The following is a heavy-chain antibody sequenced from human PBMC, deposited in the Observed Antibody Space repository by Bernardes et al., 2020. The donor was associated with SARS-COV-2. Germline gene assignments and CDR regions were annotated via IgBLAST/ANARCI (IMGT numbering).Heavy chain of an antibody. CDR3: ARHCSSTSCPLRYMDV. J-gene: IGHJ6*03. V-gene: IGHV4-34*01. Sequence: SETLSLTCAVYGGSFSGYYWSWIRQPPGKGLEWIGVINHSGSTNYNPSLKSRVTISVDTSTNQFPLMLSSVTAADTAVYYCARHCSSTSCPLRYMDVWGKGTTVTVSS. D-gene: IGHD2-2*01. CDR2: INHSGST. CDR1: GGSFSGYY.